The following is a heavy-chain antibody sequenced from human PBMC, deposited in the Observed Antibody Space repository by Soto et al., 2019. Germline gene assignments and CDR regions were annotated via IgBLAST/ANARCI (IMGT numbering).Heavy chain of an antibody. D-gene: IGHD1-1*01. V-gene: IGHV1-18*01. CDR2: INTYNGNI. CDR3: ARERGAYKYFDY. J-gene: IGHJ4*02. CDR1: GYMFASYG. Sequence: QVQLVQSGAEVKKPGASVKVSCKVSGYMFASYGISWARQAPGQGLEWMGWINTYNGNINYAQKFHGRVTMTTDTSTSTAYMELRGLGSDDTALYYCARERGAYKYFDYWGQGTLVTVSS.